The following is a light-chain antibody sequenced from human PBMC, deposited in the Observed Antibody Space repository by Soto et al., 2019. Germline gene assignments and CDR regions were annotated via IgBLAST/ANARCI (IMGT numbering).Light chain of an antibody. Sequence: EIVLTQSPGTLSLSQGERATLSCRASQSISSYYLAWYQQKPGQAPSLLIYGASTRATGIPDRFSGSGSGTDFTLTINRLEPEDFAVYYCQQYGSSPPTYTFGQGTKLEIK. J-gene: IGKJ2*01. V-gene: IGKV3-20*01. CDR3: QQYGSSPPTYT. CDR1: QSISSYY. CDR2: GAS.